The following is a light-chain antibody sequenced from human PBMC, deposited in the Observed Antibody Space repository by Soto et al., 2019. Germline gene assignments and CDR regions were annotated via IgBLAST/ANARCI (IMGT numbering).Light chain of an antibody. CDR2: AAS. CDR3: LQSDSFPHT. CDR1: QGISSW. V-gene: IGKV1-12*01. Sequence: DLQMTQSPSSVSASVGDRVTITCRASQGISSWLAWYQQKPGKAPKLLIYAASSLRSGVPSTFSGSGSGTYFTLTISSLQPEDFATYYCLQSDSFPHTFGQGTKLEIK. J-gene: IGKJ2*01.